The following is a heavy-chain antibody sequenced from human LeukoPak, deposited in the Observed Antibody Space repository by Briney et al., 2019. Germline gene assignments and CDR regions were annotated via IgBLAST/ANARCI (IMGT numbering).Heavy chain of an antibody. CDR2: IYHSGST. CDR3: ARDIVTYYYDSSNDAFDI. V-gene: IGHV4-38-2*02. J-gene: IGHJ3*02. CDR1: GYSISSGYY. Sequence: SETLSLTCTVSGYSISSGYYWGWIRQPPGKGLEWIGSIYHSGSTYYNPSLKSRVTISVDTSKNQFSLKPSSVTAADTAVYYCARDIVTYYYDSSNDAFDIWGQGTMVTVSS. D-gene: IGHD3-22*01.